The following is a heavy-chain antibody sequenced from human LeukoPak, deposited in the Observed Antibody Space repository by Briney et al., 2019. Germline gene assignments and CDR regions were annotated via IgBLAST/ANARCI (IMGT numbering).Heavy chain of an antibody. V-gene: IGHV3-7*01. D-gene: IGHD1-26*01. CDR3: ARGGSHGY. CDR1: GFTFSSFW. Sequence: SGGSLRLSCATSGFTFSSFWMSWVRQAPRKGLEWVANIKPDGSEKYYVDSVKGRFTISRDNAKNSLYLQMNSLRAEDTAVYYCARGGSHGYWGQGTLVTVSS. CDR2: IKPDGSEK. J-gene: IGHJ4*02.